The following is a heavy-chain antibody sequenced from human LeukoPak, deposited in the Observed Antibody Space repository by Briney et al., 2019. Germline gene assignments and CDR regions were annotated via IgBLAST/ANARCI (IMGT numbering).Heavy chain of an antibody. CDR1: GGSFSGYY. D-gene: IGHD2-15*01. Sequence: KSSETLSLTCAVYGGSFSGYYWSWIRQPPGKGLEWIGEINHSGSTNYNPSLKSRVTISAATSKNQCALKRSSVTAADTAVYYCARGRIRRGSRFDYWGEGTLVTVSS. CDR2: INHSGST. V-gene: IGHV4-34*01. J-gene: IGHJ4*02. CDR3: ARGRIRRGSRFDY.